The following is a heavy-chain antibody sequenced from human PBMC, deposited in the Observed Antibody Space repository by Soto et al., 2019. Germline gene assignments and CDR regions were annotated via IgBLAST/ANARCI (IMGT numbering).Heavy chain of an antibody. J-gene: IGHJ5*02. CDR1: GFTFSSYG. V-gene: IGHV3-33*01. D-gene: IGHD6-13*01. CDR2: IWYDGSNK. CDR3: ARDPRVAAAGMGPLWFDP. Sequence: HPGGSLRLSCAASGFTFSSYGMHWVRQAPGKGLEWVAVIWYDGSNKYYADSVKGRFTISRDNSKNTLYLQMNSLRAEDTAVYYCARDPRVAAAGMGPLWFDPWGQGTLVTVSS.